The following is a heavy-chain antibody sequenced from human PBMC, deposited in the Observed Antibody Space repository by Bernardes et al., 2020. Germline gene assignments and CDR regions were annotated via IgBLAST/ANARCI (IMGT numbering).Heavy chain of an antibody. J-gene: IGHJ4*02. Sequence: SETLSLTCTVSGGSISSNSYYWGWIPQPKGTGLEWIGSLFSSGSTNYNPSLKSRVTISVDTSKNQFSLTLNSVTAADTAVYYCATPGGYCTSTSCPVLLWADWGKGTLVNVAS. CDR2: LFSSGST. D-gene: IGHD2-2*01. CDR1: GGSISSNSYY. V-gene: IGHV4-39*01. CDR3: ATPGGYCTSTSCPVLLWAD.